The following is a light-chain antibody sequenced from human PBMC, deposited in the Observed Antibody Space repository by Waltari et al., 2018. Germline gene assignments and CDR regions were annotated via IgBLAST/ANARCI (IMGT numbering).Light chain of an antibody. CDR3: QQSYKTPLT. CDR1: QSISPY. V-gene: IGKV1-39*01. Sequence: DIQMTQSPSSLSASVGDRVNITCRASQSISPYLNWYQQTLGTDPKLLIYAVSTLHSGVPTRFSGSGSGTDFTLTISSLQPEDFATYYCQQSYKTPLTFGQGTRLEI. CDR2: AVS. J-gene: IGKJ1*01.